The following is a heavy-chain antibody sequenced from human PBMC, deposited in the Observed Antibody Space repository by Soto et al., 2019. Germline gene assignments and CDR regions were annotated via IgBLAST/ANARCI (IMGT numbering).Heavy chain of an antibody. Sequence: PGGSLRLSCAASGFTFSTYGMHWFRQAPGKGLAWVAVISYDGGNKYYTDSVKDRFTISRDNSKNTVYLQMNSLRAEDTAVYFCAKDGNVFSSGWYAPRLSYRGQGALVTVSS. CDR3: AKDGNVFSSGWYAPRLSY. CDR2: ISYDGGNK. CDR1: GFTFSTYG. J-gene: IGHJ4*02. D-gene: IGHD6-19*01. V-gene: IGHV3-30*18.